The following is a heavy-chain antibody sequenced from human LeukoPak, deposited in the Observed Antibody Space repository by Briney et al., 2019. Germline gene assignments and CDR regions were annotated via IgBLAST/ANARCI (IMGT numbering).Heavy chain of an antibody. V-gene: IGHV1-46*02. J-gene: IGHJ4*02. D-gene: IGHD6-19*01. CDR1: GGTFNSYA. CDR3: ARDKRSTRNSSGWYFGY. Sequence: ASVKVSCKASGGTFNSYAISWVRQAPGQGLEWMGIINPSGGSTSYAQKFQGRVTMTRDTSTSTVYMELSSLRSEDTAVYYCARDKRSTRNSSGWYFGYWGQGTLVTVSS. CDR2: INPSGGST.